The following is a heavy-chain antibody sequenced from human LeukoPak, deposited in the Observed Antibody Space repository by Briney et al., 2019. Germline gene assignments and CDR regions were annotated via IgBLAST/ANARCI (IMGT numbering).Heavy chain of an antibody. CDR3: ARELYSSGWYVDY. CDR1: GFTFSSYW. D-gene: IGHD6-19*01. CDR2: INSDGSST. Sequence: GGSLRLSCAAAGFTFSSYWMHWVRQAPGKGLVWVSRINSDGSSTSYADSVKGRFTISRDNAKNTLYLQMNSLRAEDTAVYYCARELYSSGWYVDYWGQGTLVTVSS. V-gene: IGHV3-74*01. J-gene: IGHJ4*02.